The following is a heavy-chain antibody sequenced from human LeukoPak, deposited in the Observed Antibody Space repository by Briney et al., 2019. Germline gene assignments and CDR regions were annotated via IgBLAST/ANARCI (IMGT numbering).Heavy chain of an antibody. Sequence: PSETLSLTCTVSSGSISSTTWWSWVRQPPGKGLEWIGEINHSGSIYYNPSLKSRVTMSVDRSDNQFSLKLTAMTAADTAVYYCALGYHDVWERWGQGTLVTVSS. CDR3: ALGYHDVWER. V-gene: IGHV4-4*02. CDR2: INHSGSI. CDR1: SGSISSTTW. D-gene: IGHD3/OR15-3a*01. J-gene: IGHJ4*02.